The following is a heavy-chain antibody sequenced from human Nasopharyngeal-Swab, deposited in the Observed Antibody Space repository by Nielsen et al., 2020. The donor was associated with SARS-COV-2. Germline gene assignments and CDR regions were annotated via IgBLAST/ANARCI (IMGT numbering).Heavy chain of an antibody. CDR1: GFTFRSYW. J-gene: IGHJ5*02. CDR3: GRDLGGYGGS. V-gene: IGHV3-74*01. D-gene: IGHD5-12*01. CDR2: IDTDGSVT. Sequence: GESLKISCAASGFTFRSYWMHWVRQVPGEGLVWVSRIDTDGSVTNYAYSVQGRFTISRDNAKNSLYLQMNSLRAEDTAIYYCGRDLGGYGGSWGQGALVIVSS.